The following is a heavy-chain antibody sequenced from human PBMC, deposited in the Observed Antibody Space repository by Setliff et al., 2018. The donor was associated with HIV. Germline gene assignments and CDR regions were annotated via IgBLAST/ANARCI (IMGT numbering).Heavy chain of an antibody. CDR3: TNRGGSGTNVGNWFDP. CDR2: ILPIFGAT. D-gene: IGHD3-10*01. J-gene: IGHJ5*02. V-gene: IGHV1-69*13. CDR1: GDNFNNVA. Sequence: SVKVSCKASGDNFNNVAFNLVRQAPGQGLEWMGGILPIFGATDYAQKFQGRLTLTAVQSENSVYMELSSLRSDDTAVYYCTNRGGSGTNVGNWFDPWGQGIQVTVSS.